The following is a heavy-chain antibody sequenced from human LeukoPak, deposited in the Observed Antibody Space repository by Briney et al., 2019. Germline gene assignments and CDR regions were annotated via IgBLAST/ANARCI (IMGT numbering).Heavy chain of an antibody. CDR1: GGSISGYY. CDR3: ARGWDTGYGYYGMDV. CDR2: IYYSGSA. Sequence: SETLSLTCTVSGGSISGYYWTWIRQPPGKGLEWIGLIYYSGSANYNPPLKSRVTISVDTSTNQISLKLSSVTAADTAVYYCARGWDTGYGYYGMDVWGQGTAVTVSS. J-gene: IGHJ6*02. D-gene: IGHD5-18*01. V-gene: IGHV4-59*12.